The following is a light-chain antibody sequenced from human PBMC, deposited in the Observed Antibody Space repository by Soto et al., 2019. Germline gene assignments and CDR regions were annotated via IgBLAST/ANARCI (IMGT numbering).Light chain of an antibody. CDR2: GAS. Sequence: EIVLTQSPGTLSLSPGERATLSCRASQSVSNSYLAWYQQKPGQAPRLLIYGASSRATGIPDRFSGSGSGTDFTLTISRLEPEDFAVYYCQQYGSSLLVTFGQGTKVEIK. V-gene: IGKV3-20*01. CDR1: QSVSNSY. J-gene: IGKJ1*01. CDR3: QQYGSSLLVT.